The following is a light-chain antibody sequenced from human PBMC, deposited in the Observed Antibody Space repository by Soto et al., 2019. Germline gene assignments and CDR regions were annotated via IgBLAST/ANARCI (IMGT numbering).Light chain of an antibody. CDR2: DVS. CDR3: SSYTTSNTRQIV. Sequence: QSALTQPASVSGSPGQSITISCTGTSSHVGGYNYVSWYQHHPGKAPKLIIYDVSNRPSGVSIRFSGSKSDNTASLTISGLQPEDEADYHCSSYTTSNTRQIVFGTGTKVTVL. V-gene: IGLV2-14*03. J-gene: IGLJ1*01. CDR1: SSHVGGYNY.